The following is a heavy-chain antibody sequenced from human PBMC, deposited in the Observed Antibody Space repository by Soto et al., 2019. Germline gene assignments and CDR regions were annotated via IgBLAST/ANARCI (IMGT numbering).Heavy chain of an antibody. CDR1: GFTFSSYS. CDR2: ISSSSSYI. D-gene: IGHD3-10*01. Sequence: EVQLVESGGGLVKPGGSLRLSCAASGFTFSSYSMNWVRQAPGKGLEWVSSISSSSSYIYYADSVKGRFTISRDNAKNSLYLQMNSLGAEDTAVYYCAIEGVQHGSGPYYYYGMDVWGQGTTVTVSS. CDR3: AIEGVQHGSGPYYYYGMDV. V-gene: IGHV3-21*01. J-gene: IGHJ6*02.